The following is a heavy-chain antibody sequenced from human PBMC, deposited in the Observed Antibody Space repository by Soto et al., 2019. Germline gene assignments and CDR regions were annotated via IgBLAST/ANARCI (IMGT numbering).Heavy chain of an antibody. V-gene: IGHV4-59*08. CDR2: IYYSGST. CDR3: AVTGYSSSWYHYYYYYYMDV. CDR1: GGSISSYY. J-gene: IGHJ6*03. D-gene: IGHD6-13*01. Sequence: LETLSLTCTVSGGSISSYYWSWIRQPPGKGLEWIGYIYYSGSTNYNPSLKSRVTISVDTSKNQFSLKLSSVTAADTAVYYCAVTGYSSSWYHYYYYYYMDVWGKGTTVTVSS.